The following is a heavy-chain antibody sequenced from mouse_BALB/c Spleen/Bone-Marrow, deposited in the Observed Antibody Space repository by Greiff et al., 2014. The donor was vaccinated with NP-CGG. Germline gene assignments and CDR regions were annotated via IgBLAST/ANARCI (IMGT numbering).Heavy chain of an antibody. CDR3: TTGFAY. CDR2: IRLKSNNYAT. V-gene: IGHV6-6*02. J-gene: IGHJ3*01. CDR1: GFPFSKYW. Sequence: LKESGGGLGQTGGSMKLSLVCSGFPFSKYWVKWVRPSPEKGLDWVAEIRLKSNNYATHYAESVKGRFTISRDDSKSSVYLQMNNLRAEDTGIYYCTTGFAYWGQGTLVTVSA.